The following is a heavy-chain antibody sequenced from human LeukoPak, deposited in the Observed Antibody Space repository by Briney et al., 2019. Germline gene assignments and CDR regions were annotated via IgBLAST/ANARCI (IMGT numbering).Heavy chain of an antibody. D-gene: IGHD3-22*01. CDR1: GYTFTGYY. J-gene: IGHJ4*02. CDR3: ARAGGLYDSSGYYYLN. V-gene: IGHV1-2*02. Sequence: ASVKVSCKASGYTFTGYYMHWVRQAPGQGLEWMGWINPNSGGTNYAQKFQGRVTMTRDTSISTAYMELSRLRSDDTAVYYCARAGGLYDSSGYYYLNWGQGTLVTVSS. CDR2: INPNSGGT.